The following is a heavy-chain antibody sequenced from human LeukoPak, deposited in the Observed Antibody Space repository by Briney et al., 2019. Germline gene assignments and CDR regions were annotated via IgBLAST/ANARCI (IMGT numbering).Heavy chain of an antibody. J-gene: IGHJ3*02. D-gene: IGHD2-2*01. CDR2: IYTSGST. Sequence: SETLSLTCTVSGGSISSYYWSWIRQPAGKGLEWIGRIYTSGSTNYNPSLKSRVTMSVDTSKNQFSLKLSSVTAADTAVYYCARGGIVVVPAAEPDAFDIWGQGTMVTVSS. CDR1: GGSISSYY. V-gene: IGHV4-4*07. CDR3: ARGGIVVVPAAEPDAFDI.